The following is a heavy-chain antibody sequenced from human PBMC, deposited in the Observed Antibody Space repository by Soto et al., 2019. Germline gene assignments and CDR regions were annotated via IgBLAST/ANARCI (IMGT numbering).Heavy chain of an antibody. J-gene: IGHJ6*02. Sequence: PGGSLRLSCTASGFTFGDYAMSWFRQAPGKGLEWVGFIRSKAYGGTTEYAASVKGRFTISRDDSKSIAYLQMNSLKTEDTAVYYCTSSDLYSSSSGRSYYYGMDVWGQGTTVTVSS. CDR2: IRSKAYGGTT. CDR3: TSSDLYSSSSGRSYYYGMDV. CDR1: GFTFGDYA. D-gene: IGHD6-6*01. V-gene: IGHV3-49*03.